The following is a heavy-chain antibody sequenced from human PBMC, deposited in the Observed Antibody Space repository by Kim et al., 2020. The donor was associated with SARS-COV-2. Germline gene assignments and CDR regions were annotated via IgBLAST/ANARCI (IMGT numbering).Heavy chain of an antibody. J-gene: IGHJ4*02. CDR1: GFTFSSYA. V-gene: IGHV3-23*01. CDR3: AKERFLEWLIPPHFDY. CDR2: ISGSGGST. Sequence: GGSLRLSCAASGFTFSSYAMSWVRQAPGKGLEWVSAISGSGGSTYYADSVKGRFTISRDNSKNTLYLQMNSLRAEDTAVYYCAKERFLEWLIPPHFDYWGQGTLVTVSS. D-gene: IGHD3-3*01.